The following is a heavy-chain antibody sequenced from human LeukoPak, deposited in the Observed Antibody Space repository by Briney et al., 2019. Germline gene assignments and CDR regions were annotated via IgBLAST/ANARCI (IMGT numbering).Heavy chain of an antibody. V-gene: IGHV1-69*13. CDR3: AKADVVVVPAATSGLSYNWFDP. D-gene: IGHD2-2*01. J-gene: IGHJ5*02. Sequence: SVKVSCKASGGTFSSYAISWVRQAPGQGLEWMGGIIPIFGTANYAQKFQGRVTITADESTSTAYMELSSLRSEDTAVYCCAKADVVVVPAATSGLSYNWFDPWGQGTLVTVSS. CDR1: GGTFSSYA. CDR2: IIPIFGTA.